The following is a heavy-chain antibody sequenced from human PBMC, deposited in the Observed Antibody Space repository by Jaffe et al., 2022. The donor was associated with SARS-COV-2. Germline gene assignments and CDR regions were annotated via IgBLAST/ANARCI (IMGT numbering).Heavy chain of an antibody. V-gene: IGHV3-21*01. J-gene: IGHJ3*02. D-gene: IGHD1-26*01. CDR1: GFTFSSYS. Sequence: EVQLVESGGGLVKPGGSLRLSCAASGFTFSSYSMNWVRQAPGKGLEWVSSISSSSSYIYYADSVKGRFTISRDNAKNSLYLQMNSLRAEDTAVYYCARESGWELRVAFDIWGQGTMVTVSS. CDR3: ARESGWELRVAFDI. CDR2: ISSSSSYI.